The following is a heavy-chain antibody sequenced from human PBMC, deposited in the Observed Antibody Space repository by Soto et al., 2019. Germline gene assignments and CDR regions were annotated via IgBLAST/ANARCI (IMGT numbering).Heavy chain of an antibody. J-gene: IGHJ4*02. CDR2: IWYDGTNK. V-gene: IGHV3-33*01. D-gene: IGHD6-13*01. CDR1: GFTFSSYG. CDR3: ARGLHSSTWPNFDF. Sequence: GGSLRLSCAASGFTFSSYGMHWVRQAPGKGLEWVAVIWYDGTNKYYADSVKGRFTISRDNSKNTLYLHMNSLRAEDTAVYYCARGLHSSTWPNFDFWGQGALVTVSS.